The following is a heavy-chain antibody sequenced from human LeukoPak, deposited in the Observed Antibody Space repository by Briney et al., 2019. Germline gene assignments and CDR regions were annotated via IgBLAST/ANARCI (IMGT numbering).Heavy chain of an antibody. CDR3: AKSPGIRYYYYGMDV. J-gene: IGHJ6*02. CDR2: INWNSGNI. CDR1: GFTFDDYA. Sequence: GGSLRLSCAASGFTFDDYAMHWVRQAPGKSLEWVSGINWNSGNIGYADSVKGRFTISRDSAKNSLYLQMNSLRAEDTAFYYCAKSPGIRYYYYGMDVWGQGTTVTVSS. V-gene: IGHV3-9*01.